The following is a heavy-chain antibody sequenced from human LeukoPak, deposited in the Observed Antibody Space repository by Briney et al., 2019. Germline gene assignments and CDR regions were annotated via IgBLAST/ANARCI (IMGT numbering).Heavy chain of an antibody. CDR1: GFTFSSYA. J-gene: IGHJ4*02. Sequence: PGGSLRLSCAASGFTFSSYAMSWVRQAPGKGLEWVSAISGSGGSTYYADSVKGRFTISRDNSKNTLYLQMNSLRAEDTAVYYCARGVEPMAANTLAYWGQGTMVTVS. V-gene: IGHV3-23*01. D-gene: IGHD3-16*01. CDR3: ARGVEPMAANTLAY. CDR2: ISGSGGST.